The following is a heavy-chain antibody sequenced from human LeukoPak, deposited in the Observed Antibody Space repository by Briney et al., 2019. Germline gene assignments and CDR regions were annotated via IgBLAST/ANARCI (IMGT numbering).Heavy chain of an antibody. J-gene: IGHJ4*02. Sequence: PSETLSLTCTVSGGSISSYYWSWIRQPPGKGLEWIGYIYYRGSTNYNPSLKSRVTISVDTSKNQFSLKLSSVTAADTAVYYCARGGGYSYGYSVDYWGQGTLVTVSS. CDR3: ARGGGYSYGYSVDY. CDR1: GGSISSYY. D-gene: IGHD5-18*01. CDR2: IYYRGST. V-gene: IGHV4-59*01.